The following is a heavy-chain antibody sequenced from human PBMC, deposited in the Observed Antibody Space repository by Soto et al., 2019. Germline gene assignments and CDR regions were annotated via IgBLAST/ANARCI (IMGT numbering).Heavy chain of an antibody. CDR3: ARRVSPIYYYYYMDV. CDR1: GGSISSYY. CDR2: IYYSVST. Sequence: SETLSLTCTVSGGSISSYYWSWIRQPPGKGLEWIGYIYYSVSTNYNPSLKSRVTISVDTSKNQFSLKLSSVTAADTAVYYCARRVSPIYYYYYMDVWGKGTTVTVSS. V-gene: IGHV4-59*08. J-gene: IGHJ6*03. D-gene: IGHD2-21*01.